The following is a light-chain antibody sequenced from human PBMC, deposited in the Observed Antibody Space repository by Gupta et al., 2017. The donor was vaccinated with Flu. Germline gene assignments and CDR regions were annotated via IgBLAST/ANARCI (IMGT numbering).Light chain of an antibody. CDR3: QQRSIWPPLT. J-gene: IGKJ4*01. CDR1: QSVSRD. Sequence: EIVLTQSPATLSLSPGERATLSCRASQSVSRDLVWYKQKPGQAPRLLIYDASNRDTGVPARFSGTGSGKDLTLTISSREPEDFAGYYCQQRSIWPPLTFGGGTKVESK. CDR2: DAS. V-gene: IGKV3-11*01.